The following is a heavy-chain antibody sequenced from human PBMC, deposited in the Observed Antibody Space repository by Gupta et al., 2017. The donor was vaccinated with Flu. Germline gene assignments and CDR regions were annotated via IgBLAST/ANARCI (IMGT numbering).Heavy chain of an antibody. V-gene: IGHV3-73*01. CDR3: TSTVGRYFDPKEDDY. D-gene: IGHD3-9*01. CDR1: GFTFSASA. CDR2: IRSKANSYAT. J-gene: IGHJ4*02. Sequence: EVQLVESGGGLVQPGGSLKLSCAASGFTFSASAMHWVRPASGKGLEWVGRIRSKANSYATAYAASVKGRFTISRDDSKNTAYLQMNSLKTEDTAVYYCTSTVGRYFDPKEDDYWGQGTLVTVSS.